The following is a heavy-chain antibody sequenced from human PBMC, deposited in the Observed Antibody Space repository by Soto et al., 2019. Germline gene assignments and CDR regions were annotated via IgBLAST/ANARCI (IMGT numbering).Heavy chain of an antibody. J-gene: IGHJ4*02. CDR1: GGSISSYY. V-gene: IGHV4-59*08. CDR2: IYDSGTT. D-gene: IGHD4-17*01. CDR3: ARRYGYYFDF. Sequence: QVQLQESGPGLVKPSETLSLTCTVSGGSISSYYWSWIRQPPGKGLEWIGYIYDSGTTNYNPSLNSRINMSVDTSKNQLSLKLSSVTAADTAVYYCARRYGYYFDFWGQGTLVTVSS.